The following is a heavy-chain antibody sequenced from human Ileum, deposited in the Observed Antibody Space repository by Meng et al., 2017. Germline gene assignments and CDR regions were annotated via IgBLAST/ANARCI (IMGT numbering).Heavy chain of an antibody. J-gene: IGHJ4*02. V-gene: IGHV4-4*02. CDR1: GGSIGSSFY. Sequence: QMRMRVTAPGMVGARGILSPTSTVAGGSIGSSFYWGWVRQSPGKGLEWIGQIYLAGSPNYHPSLESRVTISVDKSKNQFSLRLTSVTAADTAIFYCVRHGGKYFDSWGQGTLVTVSS. D-gene: IGHD2-15*01. CDR2: IYLAGSP. CDR3: VRHGGKYFDS.